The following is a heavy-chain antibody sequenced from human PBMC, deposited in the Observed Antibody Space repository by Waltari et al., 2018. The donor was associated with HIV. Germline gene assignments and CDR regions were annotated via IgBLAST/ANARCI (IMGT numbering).Heavy chain of an antibody. J-gene: IGHJ5*02. D-gene: IGHD4-17*01. CDR3: ARDKYGGHWFDP. CDR1: GATISRGDYY. CDR2: IYYSGYT. V-gene: IGHV4-31*03. Sequence: QVQLQESGPGLVKPSQTLSLSCTVSGATISRGDYYWSWIRQHPGKGLEWTGYIYYSGYTHYSPSLQSRVTISVDTSKNHFSLNLSSVTAADTAVYYCARDKYGGHWFDPWGQGTLVTVSS.